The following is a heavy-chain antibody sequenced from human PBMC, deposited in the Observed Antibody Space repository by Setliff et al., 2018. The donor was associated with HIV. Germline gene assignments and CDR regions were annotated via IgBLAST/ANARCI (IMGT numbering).Heavy chain of an antibody. V-gene: IGHV4-31*03. J-gene: IGHJ4*02. D-gene: IGHD2-21*02. CDR1: GVSITTDGYF. CDR2: MYHTGNT. Sequence: SETLSLTCSVSGVSITTDGYFWSWIRHYPGKGLEWIGYMYHTGNTYSNPSLASRLVMSLDPSKNLFSLKLNSMTAADTAMFYCAGGRYFRDISDSRFDFWGQGMLVTVSS. CDR3: AGGRYFRDISDSRFDF.